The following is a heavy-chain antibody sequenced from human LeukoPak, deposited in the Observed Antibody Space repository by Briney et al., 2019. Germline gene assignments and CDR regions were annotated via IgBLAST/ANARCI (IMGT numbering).Heavy chain of an antibody. J-gene: IGHJ3*02. Sequence: PGRSLRLSCTASGFTFGDYAMTWFRQAPGKGLEWVGFIRSKAYGGTTEYAASVKGRFTISRDDSKSIPYLQMNSLRTEDTAVYYCTRTNPSGYSYGADAFDIWGQGTMVTVSS. CDR2: IRSKAYGGTT. D-gene: IGHD5-18*01. CDR3: TRTNPSGYSYGADAFDI. CDR1: GFTFGDYA. V-gene: IGHV3-49*03.